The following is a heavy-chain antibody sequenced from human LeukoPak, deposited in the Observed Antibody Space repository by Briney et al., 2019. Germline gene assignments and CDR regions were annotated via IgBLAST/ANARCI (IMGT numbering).Heavy chain of an antibody. Sequence: GGSLRLSCAASGFTFSSYAMSWVRQAPGRGLEWVSAISGGGGSTYDADSVKGRFTISRDNSKNTLYLQMNSLRAADTAVYYCAKDCIAYSYGENPCYWGRGTLVTVSS. J-gene: IGHJ4*02. CDR3: AKDCIAYSYGENPCY. CDR1: GFTFSSYA. CDR2: ISGGGGST. V-gene: IGHV3-23*01. D-gene: IGHD5-18*01.